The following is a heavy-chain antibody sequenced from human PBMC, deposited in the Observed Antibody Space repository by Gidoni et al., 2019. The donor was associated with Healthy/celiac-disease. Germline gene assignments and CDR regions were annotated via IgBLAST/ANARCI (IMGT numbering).Heavy chain of an antibody. D-gene: IGHD3-22*01. CDR1: GYTFTSYG. Sequence: QVQLVQSGAEVKKPGASVKVSCKASGYTFTSYGISWVRQAPGQGLEWMGWISAYNGNTNYAQKLQGRVTMTTDTSTSTAYMELRSLRSDDTAVYYCARGAPQETDYYDSSGYYLIWDYWGQGTLVTVSS. CDR2: ISAYNGNT. J-gene: IGHJ4*02. CDR3: ARGAPQETDYYDSSGYYLIWDY. V-gene: IGHV1-18*04.